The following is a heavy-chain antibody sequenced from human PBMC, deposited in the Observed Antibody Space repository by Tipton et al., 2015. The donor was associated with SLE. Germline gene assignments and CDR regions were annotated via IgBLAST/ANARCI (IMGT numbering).Heavy chain of an antibody. CDR2: IYYSGST. J-gene: IGHJ6*03. CDR1: GGSISSYY. D-gene: IGHD6-6*01. Sequence: TLSLTCTVSGGSISSYYWSWIRQPPGKGLEWIEYIYYSGSTNYNPSLKSRVTISVDTSKNQFSLKLSSVTAADTAVYYCARLVEVEQLALWYYYYMDVWGKGTTVTVSS. V-gene: IGHV4-59*12. CDR3: ARLVEVEQLALWYYYYMDV.